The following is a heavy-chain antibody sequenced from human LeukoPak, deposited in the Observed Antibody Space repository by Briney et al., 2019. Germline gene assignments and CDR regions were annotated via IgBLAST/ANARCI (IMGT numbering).Heavy chain of an antibody. CDR1: GFTFDEYA. V-gene: IGHV3-9*01. D-gene: IGHD6-19*01. Sequence: GGSLRLSCAASGFTFDEYAMHWVRHAPGKGLEWVSGISWNSGSKGYAGSVKGRFTISRDNAKNSLYLQMNSLRSEDTALYYCAKDNIRIVVAGTIDYWGQGTLVTVSS. CDR3: AKDNIRIVVAGTIDY. CDR2: ISWNSGSK. J-gene: IGHJ4*02.